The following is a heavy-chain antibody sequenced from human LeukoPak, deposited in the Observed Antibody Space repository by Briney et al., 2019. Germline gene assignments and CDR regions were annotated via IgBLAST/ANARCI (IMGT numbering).Heavy chain of an antibody. V-gene: IGHV4-34*01. D-gene: IGHD6-19*01. Sequence: PSETLSLTCAVYGGSFSGYYWSWIRQPPGKGLEWIGEINHSGSTNYNPSLKSRVTISVDTSKNQFSLKLSSVTAADTAVYYCARGSRIAVAGRFDYWGQGTLVTDSS. CDR2: INHSGST. CDR3: ARGSRIAVAGRFDY. CDR1: GGSFSGYY. J-gene: IGHJ4*02.